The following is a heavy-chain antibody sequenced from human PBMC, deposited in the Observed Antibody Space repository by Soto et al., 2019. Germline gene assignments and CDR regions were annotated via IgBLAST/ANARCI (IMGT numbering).Heavy chain of an antibody. V-gene: IGHV4-30-2*01. CDR2: IYHSGST. Sequence: QLQLQESGSGLVKPSQTLSLTCAVSGGSISSGGYSWSWIRQPPGKGLEWIGYIYHSGSTYYNPALTSRATRSVDRSKTQFSLKLSSVTAADTAVYYWARAGGLGAVAAAYWGQGTLVTVSS. D-gene: IGHD6-19*01. J-gene: IGHJ4*02. CDR3: ARAGGLGAVAAAY. CDR1: GGSISSGGYS.